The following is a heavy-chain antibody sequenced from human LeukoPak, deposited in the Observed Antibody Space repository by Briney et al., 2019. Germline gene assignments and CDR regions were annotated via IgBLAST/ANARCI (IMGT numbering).Heavy chain of an antibody. D-gene: IGHD2-21*01. Sequence: ASVKVSCKASGYTFTGYYMHWVRQAPGQGLEWMGWINPNSGGTNYAQKFQGRVTMTRDTSISTAYMELSRLRSDDTAVYYCARERLLFRTSNTFDYWGEGTLVTVSS. V-gene: IGHV1-2*02. J-gene: IGHJ4*02. CDR2: INPNSGGT. CDR3: ARERLLFRTSNTFDY. CDR1: GYTFTGYY.